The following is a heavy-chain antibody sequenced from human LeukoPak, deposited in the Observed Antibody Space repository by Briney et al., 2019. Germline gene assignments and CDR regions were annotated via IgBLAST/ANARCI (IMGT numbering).Heavy chain of an antibody. CDR2: ISSSSMNT. CDR1: GFTFSSYN. J-gene: IGHJ4*02. D-gene: IGHD2-15*01. CDR3: ASVDCSGSNCYLDF. V-gene: IGHV3-21*01. Sequence: GGSLRLSCAVSGFTFSSYNMSWVRQAPRKGLEWVSSISSSSMNTFHADSVKGRFTTSRDNAENSLFLQMDSLRAEDTAMYYCASVDCSGSNCYLDFWGQATLVTVSS.